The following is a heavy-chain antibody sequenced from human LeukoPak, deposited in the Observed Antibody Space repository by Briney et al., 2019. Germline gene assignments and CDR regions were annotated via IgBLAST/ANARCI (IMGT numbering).Heavy chain of an antibody. D-gene: IGHD6-19*01. CDR1: GYTFTGYY. V-gene: IGHV1-2*02. CDR3: ARRIAVAGNFFGYYYYYMDV. J-gene: IGHJ6*03. CDR2: INPNTGGT. Sequence: ASVKVSCKASGYTFTGYYMHWVRQAPGQGLEWMGWINPNTGGTNYAQKFQGRVTMTRDTSIGTAYMELSRLRSDDTAVYYCARRIAVAGNFFGYYYYYMDVWGKGTTVTISS.